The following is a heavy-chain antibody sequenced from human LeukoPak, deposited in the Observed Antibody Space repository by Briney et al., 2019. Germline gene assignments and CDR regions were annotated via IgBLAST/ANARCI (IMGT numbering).Heavy chain of an antibody. Sequence: PGGSLRLSCAASEFSVGSNYMTWVRQAPGKGLEWVSLIYSGGSTYYADSVKGRFTISRDNSKNTLYLQMNSLRAEDTAVYYCALFGYSSGDYWGQGTLVTVSS. V-gene: IGHV3-66*01. CDR3: ALFGYSSGDY. J-gene: IGHJ4*02. D-gene: IGHD6-19*01. CDR2: IYSGGST. CDR1: EFSVGSNY.